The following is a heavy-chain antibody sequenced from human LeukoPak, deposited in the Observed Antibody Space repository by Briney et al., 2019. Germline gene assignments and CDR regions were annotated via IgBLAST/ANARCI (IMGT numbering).Heavy chain of an antibody. CDR1: GGTFSSYA. V-gene: IGHV1-69*13. J-gene: IGHJ4*02. CDR3: ASREGAIYSYGYRPPNY. D-gene: IGHD5-18*01. Sequence: VASVTVSCKASGGTFSSYAISWVRQAPGQGLEWMGGIIPIFGTANYAQKFQGRVTITADESTSTAYMELSSLRSEDTAVYYCASREGAIYSYGYRPPNYWGQGTLVTVSS. CDR2: IIPIFGTA.